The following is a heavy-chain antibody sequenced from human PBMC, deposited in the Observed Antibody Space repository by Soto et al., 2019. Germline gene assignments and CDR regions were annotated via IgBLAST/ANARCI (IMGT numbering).Heavy chain of an antibody. D-gene: IGHD5-12*01. CDR3: ARGEMATITVFDY. V-gene: IGHV3-48*03. CDR2: ISSSGSTI. J-gene: IGHJ4*02. Sequence: EVQLVESGGGLVQPGGSLRLSCAASGFTFSSYEMNWVRQAPGKGLEWVSYISSSGSTIYYADSVKGRFTISRDNAKNSLYLQMNSLRAEDTAVYYCARGEMATITVFDYWGQGTLVTVSS. CDR1: GFTFSSYE.